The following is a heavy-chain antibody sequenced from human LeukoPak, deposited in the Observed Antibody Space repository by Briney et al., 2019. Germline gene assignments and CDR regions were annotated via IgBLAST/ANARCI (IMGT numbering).Heavy chain of an antibody. CDR1: GYTFTGYY. CDR3: AREWGRTSYIQS. J-gene: IGHJ1*01. D-gene: IGHD2-2*01. Sequence: ASVKVSCKASGYTFTGYYIHWVRQAPGQGLEWMGWINPNSGGTNYAQKFQGRVTMTTDTSISTAYMDLSRLRSDDTAVYYCAREWGRTSYIQSWGQGTLVTVSS. V-gene: IGHV1-2*02. CDR2: INPNSGGT.